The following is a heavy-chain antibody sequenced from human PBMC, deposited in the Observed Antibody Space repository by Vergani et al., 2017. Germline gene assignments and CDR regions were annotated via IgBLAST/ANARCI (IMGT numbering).Heavy chain of an antibody. CDR2: ISGSGGST. CDR1: GFTFSSYA. V-gene: IGHV3-23*01. J-gene: IGHJ4*02. D-gene: IGHD3-16*02. Sequence: EVQLLESGGGLVQPGGSLRLSCAASGFTFSSYAMSWVRQAPGKGLEWVSAISGSGGSTYYADSVKGRFTISRDNSKNTLYLQMNSLRAEDTAVYYCARGTITFGGVIVITPWFDYWGQGTLVTVSS. CDR3: ARGTITFGGVIVITPWFDY.